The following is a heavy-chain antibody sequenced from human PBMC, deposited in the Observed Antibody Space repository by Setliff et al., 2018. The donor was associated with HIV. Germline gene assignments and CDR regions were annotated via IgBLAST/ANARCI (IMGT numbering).Heavy chain of an antibody. D-gene: IGHD3-3*01. Sequence: KTSETLSLTCTVSGVSISYYHWSWIRQPPGKGLEWIGYVFYNGDTAYNPSLKSRLTISVDTSKSQFSLKLTSVTAADTAVYYCARQMTIPGVAVTPVDYWGQGALVTVSS. V-gene: IGHV4-59*08. CDR2: VFYNGDT. J-gene: IGHJ4*02. CDR1: GVSISYYH. CDR3: ARQMTIPGVAVTPVDY.